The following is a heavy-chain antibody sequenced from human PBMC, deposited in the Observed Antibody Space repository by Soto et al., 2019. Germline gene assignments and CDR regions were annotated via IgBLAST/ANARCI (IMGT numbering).Heavy chain of an antibody. D-gene: IGHD6-13*01. CDR2: ISSSSSTTI. J-gene: IGHJ4*02. V-gene: IGHV3-48*02. CDR1: GFTFSSYS. CDR3: ARDSGSSWYYFDY. Sequence: EVQLVESGGGLVQPGGSLRLSCAASGFTFSSYSMNWVRQAPGKGLEWVAYISSSSSTTIYYADAVKGRFTISRDNAKNSLYLQMNSRRDEDTAVYYGARDSGSSWYYFDYWGQGTLVTVSS.